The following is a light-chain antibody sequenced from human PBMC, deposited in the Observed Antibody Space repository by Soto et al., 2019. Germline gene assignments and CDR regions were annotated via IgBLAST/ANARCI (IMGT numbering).Light chain of an antibody. CDR2: EVS. Sequence: QSALNQPASVSGSPGQSITISCTGTSSVVGSYNLVSWYQQHPGKAPKLMIYEVSKRPSGVSNRFSGSKSGNTASLTTSGLQAEDEADYYCCSYAGSSTYVFGNGTKVTVL. J-gene: IGLJ1*01. CDR1: SSVVGSYNL. CDR3: CSYAGSSTYV. V-gene: IGLV2-23*02.